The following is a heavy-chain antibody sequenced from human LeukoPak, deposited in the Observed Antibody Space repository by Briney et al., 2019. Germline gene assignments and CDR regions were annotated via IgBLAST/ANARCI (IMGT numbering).Heavy chain of an antibody. D-gene: IGHD3-16*01. CDR2: ISSKADRT. Sequence: GGSLRLSCAASGFTFSSYAMSWVRQAPGKGLEWVSAISSKADRTYYVDSVKGRFTISRDTSKNTVYLQMNSLRAEDTAVYYCAKDEATSGGGLASWGQGTLVIVSS. V-gene: IGHV3-23*01. J-gene: IGHJ5*01. CDR1: GFTFSSYA. CDR3: AKDEATSGGGLAS.